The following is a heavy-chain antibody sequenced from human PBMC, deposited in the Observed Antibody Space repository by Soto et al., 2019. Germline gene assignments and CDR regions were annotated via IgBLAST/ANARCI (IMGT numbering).Heavy chain of an antibody. CDR2: IYWNDDK. J-gene: IGHJ3*02. Sequence: HGLDLEWLALIYWNDDKRYSPSLKSRLTITKDTSKNQVVLTMTNMDPVDTATYYCAHTGYSYGYYAFDIWGQGTMVTVSS. V-gene: IGHV2-5*01. CDR3: AHTGYSYGYYAFDI. D-gene: IGHD5-18*01.